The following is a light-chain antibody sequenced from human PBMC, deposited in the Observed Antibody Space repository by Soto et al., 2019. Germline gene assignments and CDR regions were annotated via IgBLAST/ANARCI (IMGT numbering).Light chain of an antibody. Sequence: DIVLTQSPATLSLSPGERATLSCRASQSVSNNYLAWYQQKPGQAPRLLIYGASSRATGIPDRFSGSGSGTDFTLTISRLEPEDFAVYYCQQYGSSRALTFGGGTKVDIK. J-gene: IGKJ4*01. V-gene: IGKV3-20*01. CDR3: QQYGSSRALT. CDR2: GAS. CDR1: QSVSNNY.